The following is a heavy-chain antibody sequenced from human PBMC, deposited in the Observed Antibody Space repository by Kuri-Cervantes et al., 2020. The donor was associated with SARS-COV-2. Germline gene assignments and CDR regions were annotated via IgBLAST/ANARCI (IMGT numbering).Heavy chain of an antibody. CDR3: ARGDFWNGYYNWYFDL. V-gene: IGHV3-74*01. Sequence: GGSLRLSCEASGFIISSYWMHWVRQVPEKGQVWVSRIHSSGSSTGYADSVKGRFTISRDNAKNTLYLQMNSLRVEDTAVYYCARGDFWNGYYNWYFDLWGRGTLVTVSS. J-gene: IGHJ2*01. D-gene: IGHD3-3*01. CDR2: IHSSGSST. CDR1: GFIISSYW.